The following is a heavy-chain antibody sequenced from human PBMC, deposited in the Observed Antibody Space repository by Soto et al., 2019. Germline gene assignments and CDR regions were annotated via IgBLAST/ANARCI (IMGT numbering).Heavy chain of an antibody. J-gene: IGHJ6*02. D-gene: IGHD3-22*01. CDR1: GFTFSSYS. Sequence: PGGSLRLSCAASGFTFSSYSMNWVRQAPGKGLEWVSYISSSSSTIYYADSVKGRFTISRDNAKNSLYLQMNSLRDEDTAVYYCARPYDSSGYEYYYYGMDVWGQGTTVTVSS. V-gene: IGHV3-48*02. CDR3: ARPYDSSGYEYYYYGMDV. CDR2: ISSSSSTI.